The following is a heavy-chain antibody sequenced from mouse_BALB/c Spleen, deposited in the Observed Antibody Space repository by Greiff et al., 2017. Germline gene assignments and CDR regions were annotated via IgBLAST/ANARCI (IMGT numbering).Heavy chain of an antibody. Sequence: VQLQQSGAELAKPGASVKMSCKASGYTFTSYWMHWVKQRPGQGLEWIGYINPSTGYTEYNQKFKDKATLTADKSSSTAYMQLSSLTSEDSAVYYCARYYYGSSPFDYWGQGTTLTVSS. CDR3: ARYYYGSSPFDY. V-gene: IGHV1-7*01. J-gene: IGHJ2*01. CDR1: GYTFTSYW. CDR2: INPSTGYT. D-gene: IGHD1-1*01.